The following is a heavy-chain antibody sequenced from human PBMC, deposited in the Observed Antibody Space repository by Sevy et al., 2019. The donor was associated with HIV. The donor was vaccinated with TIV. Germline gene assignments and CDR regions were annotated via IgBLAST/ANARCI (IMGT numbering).Heavy chain of an antibody. J-gene: IGHJ3*01. CDR1: GGSISSYL. Sequence: SETLSLTCTVSGGSISSYLWSWIRQPPGRGLEWIGYMYNTWSTNYNPSLKSRVTISLDTSKNQFSLKLSSVTAADTAVYYFARHQTTAVLYAFDLWGQGTMVTVSS. V-gene: IGHV4-59*08. D-gene: IGHD2-21*02. CDR3: ARHQTTAVLYAFDL. CDR2: MYNTWST.